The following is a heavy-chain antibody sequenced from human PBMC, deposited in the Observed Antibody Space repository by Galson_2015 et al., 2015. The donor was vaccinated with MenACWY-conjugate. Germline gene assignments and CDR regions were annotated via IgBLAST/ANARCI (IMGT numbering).Heavy chain of an antibody. CDR1: GYYFTSYW. CDR3: ARHPPGGRGMDV. Sequence: QSGAEVKQPGESLTISCKGSGYYFTSYWIAWVRQIPGKGLEWMGLISPGVSNTRYSPSFQGQVTISADKSISTAYLQWSSLKASDTAMYYCARHPPGGRGMDVWGQGTTVTVSS. D-gene: IGHD1-26*01. J-gene: IGHJ6*02. CDR2: ISPGVSNT. V-gene: IGHV5-51*01.